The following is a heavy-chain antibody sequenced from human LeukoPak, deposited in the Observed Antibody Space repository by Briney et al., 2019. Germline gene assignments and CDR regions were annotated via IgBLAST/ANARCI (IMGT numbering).Heavy chain of an antibody. V-gene: IGHV4-39*01. J-gene: IGHJ5*02. CDR3: ARQPTGHPNWFDP. D-gene: IGHD2-8*02. CDR2: IHYNGNN. Sequence: SETLSLTCTVSGGSISIRSYSWAWIRQSPGKGLEWIGVIHYNGNNYYNPSLKSRVTISVDTSRMQFSLKLTSLTAADTAVYYCARQPTGHPNWFDPWGQGTLVTVSS. CDR1: GGSISIRSYS.